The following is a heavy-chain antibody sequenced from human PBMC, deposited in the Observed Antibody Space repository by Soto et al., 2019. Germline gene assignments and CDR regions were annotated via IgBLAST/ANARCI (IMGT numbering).Heavy chain of an antibody. Sequence: PSETLSLTCTVSGGSISSGGYYWSWIRQHPGKGLEWIGYIYYSGSTYYNPSLKSRVTISVDTSKNQFSLKLSSVTTADTAVYYCARLDHGRLADYYYMDVWGKGTTVTVSS. CDR3: ARLDHGRLADYYYMDV. CDR1: GGSISSGGYY. D-gene: IGHD6-13*01. V-gene: IGHV4-31*03. CDR2: IYYSGST. J-gene: IGHJ6*03.